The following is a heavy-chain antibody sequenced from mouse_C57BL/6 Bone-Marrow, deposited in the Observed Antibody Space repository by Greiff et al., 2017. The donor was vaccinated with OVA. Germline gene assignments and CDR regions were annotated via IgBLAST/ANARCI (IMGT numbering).Heavy chain of an antibody. CDR3: ARSYYGNPFDY. D-gene: IGHD2-10*01. Sequence: VQVVGSGAELAKPGASVKLSCKASGYTFTSYWMHWVKQRPGQGLEWIGYINPSSGYTKYNQKFKDKATLTADKSSSTAYMQLSSLTYEDSAVYYCARSYYGNPFDYWGQGTTLTVSS. CDR1: GYTFTSYW. J-gene: IGHJ2*01. CDR2: INPSSGYT. V-gene: IGHV1-7*01.